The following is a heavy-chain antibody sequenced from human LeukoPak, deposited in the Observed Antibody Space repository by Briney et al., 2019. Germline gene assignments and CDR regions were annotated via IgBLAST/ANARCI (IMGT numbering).Heavy chain of an antibody. Sequence: PSETLSLTCTVSGGSISSSSYYWGWIRQPPGKGLEWIGSIYYSGSTYYNPSLKSRVTISVDTSKNQFSLKLSSVTAADTAVYYCARGLEQWLVQNWGQGTLVTVSS. V-gene: IGHV4-39*07. CDR1: GGSISSSSYY. CDR2: IYYSGST. D-gene: IGHD6-19*01. CDR3: ARGLEQWLVQN. J-gene: IGHJ1*01.